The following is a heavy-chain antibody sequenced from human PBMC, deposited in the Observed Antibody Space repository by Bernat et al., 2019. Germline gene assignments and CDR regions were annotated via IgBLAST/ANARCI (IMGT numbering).Heavy chain of an antibody. CDR2: VNPKNDVT. J-gene: IGHJ4*02. CDR1: GYTFTDYS. D-gene: IGHD3-22*01. Sequence: QVQLVQSGVEVKKPGASVKVSCKTSGYTFTDYSIHWVRQAPGQGPEWMGRVNPKNDVTDYSQKFQGRVTMTSDTSINTAYMELNSLTSDDTAVFYCAREMGYWGKGTLVKVSS. V-gene: IGHV1-2*06. CDR3: AREMGY.